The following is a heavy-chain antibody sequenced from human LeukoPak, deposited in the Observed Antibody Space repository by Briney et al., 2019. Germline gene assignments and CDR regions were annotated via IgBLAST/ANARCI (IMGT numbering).Heavy chain of an antibody. CDR2: ISSSGSTI. CDR1: GFTFSDYY. J-gene: IGHJ4*02. D-gene: IGHD3-10*01. V-gene: IGHV3-11*04. CDR3: ARDFRTMVRGVA. Sequence: GGSLRLSCAASGFTFSDYYMSWIRQAPGKGLEWASYISSSGSTIYYADSVKGRFTISRDDAKNSLYLQMNSLRAEDTAVYYCARDFRTMVRGVAWGQGTLVTVSS.